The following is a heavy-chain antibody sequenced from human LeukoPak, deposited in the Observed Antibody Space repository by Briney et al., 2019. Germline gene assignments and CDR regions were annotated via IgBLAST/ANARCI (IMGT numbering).Heavy chain of an antibody. Sequence: LETLSLTCTVSGGSISSYYWSWIRQPPGKGLEWIGYIYYSGSTNYNPSLKSRVTISVDTSKNQFSLKLSSVTAADTAVYYCARIRWPKLIDYWGQGTLVTVSS. CDR1: GGSISSYY. CDR2: IYYSGST. D-gene: IGHD4-23*01. V-gene: IGHV4-59*01. CDR3: ARIRWPKLIDY. J-gene: IGHJ4*02.